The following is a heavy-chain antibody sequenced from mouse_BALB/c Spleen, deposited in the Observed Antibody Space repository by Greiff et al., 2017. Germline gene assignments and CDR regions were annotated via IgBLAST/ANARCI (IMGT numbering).Heavy chain of an antibody. Sequence: EVHLVESGGGLVQPGGSLKLSCAASGFTFSSYTMSWVRQTPEKRLEWVAYISNGGGSTYYPDTVKGRFTISRDNAKNTLYLQMSSLKSEDTAMYYCARHRTEYYFDYWGQGTTLTVSS. V-gene: IGHV5-12-2*01. J-gene: IGHJ2*01. CDR3: ARHRTEYYFDY. CDR1: GFTFSSYT. CDR2: ISNGGGST.